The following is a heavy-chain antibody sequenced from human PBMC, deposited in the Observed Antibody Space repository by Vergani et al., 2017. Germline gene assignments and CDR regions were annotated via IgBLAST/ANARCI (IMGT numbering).Heavy chain of an antibody. J-gene: IGHJ6*03. Sequence: VRLVESGGGVVQPGRSLRLSCAASGFTFSSYAMSWVRQVPGKGLEWVSGISGSGGNTYYADSVKGRFTISRDNSKNTLYLQMNSLRAEDTAVYYCAKAPPTITPVVVGYMDVWGKGTTVTVSS. CDR2: ISGSGGNT. CDR3: AKAPPTITPVVVGYMDV. D-gene: IGHD2-2*01. V-gene: IGHV3-23*04. CDR1: GFTFSSYA.